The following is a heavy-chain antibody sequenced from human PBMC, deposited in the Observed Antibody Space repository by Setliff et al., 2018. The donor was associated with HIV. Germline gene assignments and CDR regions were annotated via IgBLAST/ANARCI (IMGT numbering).Heavy chain of an antibody. V-gene: IGHV5-51*01. J-gene: IGHJ4*02. Sequence: GESLKISCKGSGYTFTSYWIGWVRQMPGKGLEWMGIIYPGDSDTRYSPSFQGRVTISADKSINTAYLQWSSLQASDTAMYYCARRASKASLDYWGQGTRVTVS. CDR3: ARRASKASLDY. CDR1: GYTFTSYW. CDR2: IYPGDSDT.